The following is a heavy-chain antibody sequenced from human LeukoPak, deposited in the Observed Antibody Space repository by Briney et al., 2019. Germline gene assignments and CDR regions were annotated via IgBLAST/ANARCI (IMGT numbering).Heavy chain of an antibody. J-gene: IGHJ3*01. CDR3: ARSIRVGATGAFDD. V-gene: IGHV3-48*03. CDR2: ITATGSTI. D-gene: IGHD1-26*01. Sequence: GGSLRLFCAASGLSFSSSGMNWVRQAPGKGLEWVSYITATGSTIYYADSVKGRFTIYRDNARRSLFLSMSSLRAKVTAVYYCARSIRVGATGAFDDWGQGAMVTVS. CDR1: GLSFSSSG.